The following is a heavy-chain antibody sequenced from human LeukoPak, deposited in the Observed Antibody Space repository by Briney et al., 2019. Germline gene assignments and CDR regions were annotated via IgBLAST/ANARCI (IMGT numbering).Heavy chain of an antibody. D-gene: IGHD6-19*01. J-gene: IGHJ4*02. V-gene: IGHV4-59*01. CDR2: IYYSGST. CDR1: GDSIRSYY. Sequence: ASETLPLTCTVSGDSIRSYYWSWIRQPPGKGLEWIGYIYYSGSTNYNPSLKSRVTISLDTSKNQFSLKLNSVTAADTAVYYCATNYAVAGPYYFDYWGQGTLITVSS. CDR3: ATNYAVAGPYYFDY.